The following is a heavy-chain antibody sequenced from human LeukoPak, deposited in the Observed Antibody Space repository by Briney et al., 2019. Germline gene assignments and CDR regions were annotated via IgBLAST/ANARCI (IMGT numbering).Heavy chain of an antibody. Sequence: GESLKISCKGSGYSFNTYWIAWVRQMPGKGLEWMGIIYPGDSDTRYSPSFQGQVTISADKSISTAYLQWSSLKASDTAMYYCASTPLYYYDSSGSFGYFDYWGQGTLVTVSS. D-gene: IGHD3-22*01. CDR3: ASTPLYYYDSSGSFGYFDY. CDR2: IYPGDSDT. J-gene: IGHJ4*02. CDR1: GYSFNTYW. V-gene: IGHV5-51*01.